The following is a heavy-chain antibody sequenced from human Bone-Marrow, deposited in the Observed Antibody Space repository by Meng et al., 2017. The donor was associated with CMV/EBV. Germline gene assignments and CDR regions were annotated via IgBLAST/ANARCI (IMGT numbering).Heavy chain of an antibody. CDR2: IYWNDDK. V-gene: IGHV2-5*01. Sequence: SGPTLVKPTQTLTLTCTFSGFSLSTSGVGVGWIRQPPGKALEWLALIYWNDDKRYSPSLKSRLTITKDTSKNQVVLTMTNMDPVDTATYYCAHSDSSSWYYWVDFDYWGQGPLVTGSS. CDR3: AHSDSSSWYYWVDFDY. CDR1: GFSLSTSGVG. D-gene: IGHD6-13*01. J-gene: IGHJ4*02.